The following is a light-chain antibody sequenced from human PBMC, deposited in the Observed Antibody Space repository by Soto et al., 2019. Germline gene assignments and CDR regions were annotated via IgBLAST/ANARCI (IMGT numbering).Light chain of an antibody. CDR2: EVS. Sequence: QSALTQPASVSGSPGQSITISCTGTSSDVGGYNYVSWYQQHPGKAPKLMIYEVSNRPSGVSNRFSGSKSGNTASLTISGLQAEDEADYYCSSYTSSSFWVFGGGTKLPS. CDR1: SSDVGGYNY. CDR3: SSYTSSSFWV. J-gene: IGLJ3*02. V-gene: IGLV2-14*01.